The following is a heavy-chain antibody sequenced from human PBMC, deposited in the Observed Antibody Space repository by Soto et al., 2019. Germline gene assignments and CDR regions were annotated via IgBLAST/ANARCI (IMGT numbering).Heavy chain of an antibody. V-gene: IGHV3-23*01. CDR2: ISGIVVST. Sequence: GGSLRLSCAASGFTFSSYAMSWVRQAPGKGLDWFSAISGIVVSTYYAYSVKGRFTISRDNSKNTLYLQMNSLRAEDTAVYYCVREMWTHYGPQNFFDYWGQGALVTVSS. CDR3: VREMWTHYGPQNFFDY. CDR1: GFTFSSYA. J-gene: IGHJ4*02. D-gene: IGHD4-17*01.